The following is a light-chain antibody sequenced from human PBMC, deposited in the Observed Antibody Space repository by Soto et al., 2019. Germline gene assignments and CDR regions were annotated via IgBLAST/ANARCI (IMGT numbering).Light chain of an antibody. J-gene: IGKJ4*01. CDR1: QDISHY. V-gene: IGKV1-33*01. CDR2: DAS. CDR3: QQNDNLPVT. Sequence: DIQMTQSPSSLSASVGDRITITCQASQDISHYLNWYQQKRGKAPKLLIYDASNLDTRVPSRFSGSGSGTDFTFTISSLQPEDIATYYCQQNDNLPVTFGGGTKVEIK.